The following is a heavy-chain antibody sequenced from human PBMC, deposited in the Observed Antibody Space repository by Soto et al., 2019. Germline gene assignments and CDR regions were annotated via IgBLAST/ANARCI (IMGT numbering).Heavy chain of an antibody. CDR2: ISAYNGNT. CDR1: GYTFTSYG. D-gene: IGHD5-18*01. V-gene: IGHV1-18*01. J-gene: IGHJ6*02. CDR3: ARVKYSPPYYYCYGMDV. Sequence: QVQLVQTGAEVKKPGASVKVSCKASGYTFTSYGISWVRQAPGQGLEWMGWISAYNGNTNYAQKLQVRVTMTTDTSTSTAYMELRSLRSDDTAVYYCARVKYSPPYYYCYGMDVWGQGTTVTVSS.